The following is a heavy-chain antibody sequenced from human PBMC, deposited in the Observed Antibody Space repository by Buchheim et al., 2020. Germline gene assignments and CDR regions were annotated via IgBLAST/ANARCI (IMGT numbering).Heavy chain of an antibody. Sequence: QVQLVESGGGVVQPGRSLTLSCAASGFTFSSYGMHWVRQDPRKGLEGVAVIWYDGSNKYYAASVKGRFTISRDNSKNTLYLQMNSLGAEDTAVYYCARGGSEYVEPFDYWGQGTL. D-gene: IGHD6-6*01. CDR3: ARGGSEYVEPFDY. CDR1: GFTFSSYG. V-gene: IGHV3-33*08. J-gene: IGHJ4*02. CDR2: IWYDGSNK.